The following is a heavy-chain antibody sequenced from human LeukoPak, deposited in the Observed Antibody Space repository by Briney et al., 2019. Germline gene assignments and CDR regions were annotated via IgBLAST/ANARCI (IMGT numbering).Heavy chain of an antibody. CDR1: GGSISSSFYY. J-gene: IGHJ3*02. CDR2: MYYSGST. Sequence: SETLSLTCTVSGGSISSSFYYWGWIRQPPGKGLEWIGSMYYSGSTYYNPSLKSRVTISVDTSKNQFSLKLSSVTAADTAVYYCARTANYYDSSGFPYDAFDIWGQGTMVTVSS. D-gene: IGHD3-22*01. CDR3: ARTANYYDSSGFPYDAFDI. V-gene: IGHV4-39*07.